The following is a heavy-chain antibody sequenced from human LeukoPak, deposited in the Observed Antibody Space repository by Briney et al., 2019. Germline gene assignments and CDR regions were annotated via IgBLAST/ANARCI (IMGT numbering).Heavy chain of an antibody. V-gene: IGHV4-59*01. J-gene: IGHJ5*02. Sequence: PSETLSLTCTVSGGSISSYYWSWIRQPPGKGLEWIGYTYYSGSTNYNPSLKSRVTISVDTSKNQFSLKLSSVAAADTAVYYCARQGEMDNWFDPWGQGTLVTVSS. D-gene: IGHD5-24*01. CDR3: ARQGEMDNWFDP. CDR1: GGSISSYY. CDR2: TYYSGST.